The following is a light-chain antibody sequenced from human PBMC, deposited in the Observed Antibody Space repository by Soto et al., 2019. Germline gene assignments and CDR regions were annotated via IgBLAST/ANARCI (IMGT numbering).Light chain of an antibody. Sequence: EIVLTQSPGTLSLSPGERATLSCRASQSVSSSFLAWYQQKPGQAPRLLIYAASSRATGIPDRFSGSGSGTAFTLTISRLEPEDFAVSYCQQYGSAPGALTFGGGTKVEIK. V-gene: IGKV3-20*01. CDR2: AAS. CDR1: QSVSSSF. CDR3: QQYGSAPGALT. J-gene: IGKJ4*01.